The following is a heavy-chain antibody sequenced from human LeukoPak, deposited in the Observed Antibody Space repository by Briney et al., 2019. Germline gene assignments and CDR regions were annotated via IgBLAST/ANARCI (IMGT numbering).Heavy chain of an antibody. D-gene: IGHD2-2*01. CDR2: IIPIFGTA. V-gene: IGHV1-69*06. CDR3: ARDRVSASSNHAFDI. CDR1: GGTFSSYA. Sequence: ASVTVSCTASGGTFSSYAISWVRQAPGQGLEWMGGIIPIFGTANYAQKFQGRVTITADKSTSTAYMELSSLRSEDTAVYYCARDRVSASSNHAFDIWGQGTMVTVSS. J-gene: IGHJ3*02.